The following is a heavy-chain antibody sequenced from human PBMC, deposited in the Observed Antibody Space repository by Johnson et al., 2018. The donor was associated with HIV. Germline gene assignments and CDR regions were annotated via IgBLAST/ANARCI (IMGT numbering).Heavy chain of an antibody. J-gene: IGHJ3*02. Sequence: LVESGGGLVQPGGSLRLSCAASGFTFSSYAMSWVRQAPGKGLEWVSAISGRGGSTYYADSVKGRFTISRDKSTNTLYLQMNSRKTEDTAMFYCNRPYGAGAFDIWGQGTMVTVSS. V-gene: IGHV3-23*04. CDR1: GFTFSSYA. D-gene: IGHD4-17*01. CDR2: ISGRGGST. CDR3: NRPYGAGAFDI.